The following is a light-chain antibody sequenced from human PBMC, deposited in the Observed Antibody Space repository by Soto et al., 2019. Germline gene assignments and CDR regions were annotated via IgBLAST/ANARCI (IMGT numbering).Light chain of an antibody. Sequence: EIVLTQSPATLSLSPGERATLSCRASQSVSSYLAWYQQKPGQAPRLLIYDASNRATGIPARFSGSGSGTGFTLTISGLEPEAFAVYYCQQRSNWHRTFGPGTKVDIK. CDR2: DAS. J-gene: IGKJ3*01. CDR1: QSVSSY. CDR3: QQRSNWHRT. V-gene: IGKV3-11*01.